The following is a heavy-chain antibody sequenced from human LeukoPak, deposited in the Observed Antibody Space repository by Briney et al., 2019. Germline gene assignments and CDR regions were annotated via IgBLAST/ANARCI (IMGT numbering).Heavy chain of an antibody. D-gene: IGHD4-17*01. CDR3: AGYGVLLNY. CDR1: GGSISSYY. Sequence: PSETLSLTCTVSGGSISSYYWSWIRQPPGRGLEWNGYIYYSGSTNYNPSLKSRVTISVDTSKNQFSLKLSSVTAADTAVYYCAGYGVLLNYWGQGTLVTVSS. J-gene: IGHJ4*02. V-gene: IGHV4-59*08. CDR2: IYYSGST.